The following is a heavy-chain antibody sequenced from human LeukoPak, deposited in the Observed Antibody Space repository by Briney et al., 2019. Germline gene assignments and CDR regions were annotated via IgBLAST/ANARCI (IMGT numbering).Heavy chain of an antibody. CDR3: ARTYYYDSSGYAPLHY. D-gene: IGHD3-22*01. V-gene: IGHV5-51*01. Sequence: GESLKISCKGSGYSFTSYWIGWVRQMPGKGLEWMGIIYPGDSDTRYSPSFQGQVTISADKSISTAYLQWSSLKASDTAMYYCARTYYYDSSGYAPLHYWGQGTLVTVSS. CDR1: GYSFTSYW. J-gene: IGHJ4*02. CDR2: IYPGDSDT.